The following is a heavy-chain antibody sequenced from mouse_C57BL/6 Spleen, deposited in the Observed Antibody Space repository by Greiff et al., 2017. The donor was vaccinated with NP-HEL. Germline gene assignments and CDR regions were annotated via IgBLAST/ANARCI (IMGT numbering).Heavy chain of an antibody. J-gene: IGHJ2*01. CDR2: ISDGGSYT. CDR1: GFTFSSYA. CDR3: ARDGYGSSYVYFDY. V-gene: IGHV5-4*01. D-gene: IGHD1-1*01. Sequence: EVQGVESGGGLVKPGGSLKLSCAASGFTFSSYAMSWVRQTPEKRLEWVATISDGGSYTYYPDNVKGRFTLSRDNAKNNLYLQMSHLKSEDTAMYYCARDGYGSSYVYFDYWGQGTTLTVSS.